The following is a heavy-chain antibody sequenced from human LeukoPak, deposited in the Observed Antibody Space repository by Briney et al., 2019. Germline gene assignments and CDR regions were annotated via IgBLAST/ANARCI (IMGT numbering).Heavy chain of an antibody. D-gene: IGHD4-17*01. J-gene: IGHJ5*02. Sequence: GGSLRLSCAASGFTFSSYAMHWVRQAPGKGLEWVAVISYDGSNKYYADSVKGRFTISRDNAKNSLYLQMNSLRAEDTAVYYCARRKGTTVTTKVWFDPWGQGTLVTVSS. CDR1: GFTFSSYA. V-gene: IGHV3-30*04. CDR3: ARRKGTTVTTKVWFDP. CDR2: ISYDGSNK.